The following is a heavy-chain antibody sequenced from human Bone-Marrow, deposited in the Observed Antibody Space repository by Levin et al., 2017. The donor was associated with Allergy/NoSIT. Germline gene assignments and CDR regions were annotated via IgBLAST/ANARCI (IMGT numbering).Heavy chain of an antibody. V-gene: IGHV3-66*01. CDR3: ARDDVVATNH. CDR2: IHSGGRK. D-gene: IGHD5-12*01. Sequence: ASVKVSCAASGFTISTNYMSWVRQAPGKGLEWVSIIHSGGRKNYADSVKGRFTISRDNYNNTLYLQMNSLRGEDTAIYYCARDDVVATNHWGQGTLVIVSS. CDR1: GFTISTNY. J-gene: IGHJ4*02.